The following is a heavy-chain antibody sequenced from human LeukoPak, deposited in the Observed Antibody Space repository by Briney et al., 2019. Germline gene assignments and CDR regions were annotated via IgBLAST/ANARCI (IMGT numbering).Heavy chain of an antibody. CDR2: INHSGST. V-gene: IGHV4-34*01. Sequence: KPSETLSLTCAVYGGSFSGYYWSWIRQPPGKGLEWIGEINHSGSTNYNPSLKSRVTISVDTSKNQFSLRLISVAAADSAIYYCARDRYLAYFDYWGRGILVTVSS. CDR1: GGSFSGYY. CDR3: ARDRYLAYFDY. D-gene: IGHD1-20*01. J-gene: IGHJ4*02.